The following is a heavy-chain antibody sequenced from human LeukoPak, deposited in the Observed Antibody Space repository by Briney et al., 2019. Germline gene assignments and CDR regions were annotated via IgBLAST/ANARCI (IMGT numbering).Heavy chain of an antibody. V-gene: IGHV3-66*01. J-gene: IGHJ6*02. CDR3: ARAHYYDSSGYSPDYYYGMDV. CDR2: IYSGGST. CDR1: GFTVSSNY. D-gene: IGHD3-22*01. Sequence: GGSLRLSCAASGFTVSSNYMSWVRQAPGKGLDWVSVIYSGGSTYYADSVKGRFTISRDHSKNTLFLQMNSLRAEDTAVYYCARAHYYDSSGYSPDYYYGMDVWGQGTTVTVSS.